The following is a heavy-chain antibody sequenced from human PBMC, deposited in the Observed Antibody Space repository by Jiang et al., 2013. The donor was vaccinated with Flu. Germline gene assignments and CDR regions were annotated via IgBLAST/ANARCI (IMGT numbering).Heavy chain of an antibody. V-gene: IGHV4-61*02. CDR1: GGSISSSNYY. J-gene: IGHJ2*01. CDR2: IYTSGNT. D-gene: IGHD3-16*02. Sequence: SLTCTVSGGSISSSNYYWTWIRQPAGKGLEWIGRIYTSGNTNYNPSLKSRVTISIDTSKNQFSLKLSSVTAADTAVYYCAMVSLGELSFDWYFDLWGRGTLVTVSS. CDR3: AMVSLGELSFDWYFDL.